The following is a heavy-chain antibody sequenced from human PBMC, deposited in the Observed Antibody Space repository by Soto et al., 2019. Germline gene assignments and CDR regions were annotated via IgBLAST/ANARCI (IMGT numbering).Heavy chain of an antibody. J-gene: IGHJ6*03. CDR2: TSGSGGVT. D-gene: IGHD2-2*01. Sequence: EVQLLESGGGLVQPGGSLRLSCAASGFTFSSYAMSWVRQAPGKGLECVSTTSGSGGVTKYADSVKGRFTISRDNSKNTLFLQVTSLRAEDTAVYYCAKGASTVFFYHYMDVWGKGTTVTVSS. CDR1: GFTFSSYA. CDR3: AKGASTVFFYHYMDV. V-gene: IGHV3-23*01.